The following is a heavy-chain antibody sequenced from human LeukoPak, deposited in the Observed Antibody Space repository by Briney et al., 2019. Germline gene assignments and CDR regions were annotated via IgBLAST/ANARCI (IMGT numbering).Heavy chain of an antibody. J-gene: IGHJ3*01. V-gene: IGHV3-23*01. Sequence: GRSLRLSCAASRFAFHNYAMTWIRQAPERGLEWVSSISVDGGDIKYTDSAKGRFTISRDNSKGTLYLQMDSLRVEDTAVYYCGKDPNGNFIGAFDFWDQGTMVTVSS. CDR2: ISVDGGDI. CDR1: RFAFHNYA. D-gene: IGHD4-23*01. CDR3: GKDPNGNFIGAFDF.